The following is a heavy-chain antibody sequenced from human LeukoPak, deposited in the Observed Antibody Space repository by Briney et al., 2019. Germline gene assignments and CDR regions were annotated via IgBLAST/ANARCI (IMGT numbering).Heavy chain of an antibody. D-gene: IGHD3-3*01. V-gene: IGHV3-48*01. CDR2: ISGGSSTI. Sequence: GGSLRLSCAASGFLFSSYSMNWVRQAPGKGLEWVSYISGGSSTIYYADSVKGRFTISRDNAKNSLDLQMNSLRAEDSAVYYCARERIWNGYYFFDYWGQGTLVTVSS. CDR3: ARERIWNGYYFFDY. CDR1: GFLFSSYS. J-gene: IGHJ4*02.